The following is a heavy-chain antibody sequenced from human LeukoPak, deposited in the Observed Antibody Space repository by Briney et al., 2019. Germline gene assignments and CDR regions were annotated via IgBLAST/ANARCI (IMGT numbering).Heavy chain of an antibody. D-gene: IGHD1-26*01. CDR1: GYTFTSYG. Sequence: ASVRVSCKASGYTFTSYGISWVRQAPGQGLEWMGWISAYNGNTNYAQKLQGRVTMTTDTSTSTAYMELRSLRSDDTAVYYCGTNSGSYYAFDIWGQGTMVTVSS. CDR2: ISAYNGNT. J-gene: IGHJ3*02. CDR3: GTNSGSYYAFDI. V-gene: IGHV1-18*01.